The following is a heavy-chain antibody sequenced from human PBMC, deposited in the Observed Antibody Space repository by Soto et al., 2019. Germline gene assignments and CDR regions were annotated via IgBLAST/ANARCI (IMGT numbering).Heavy chain of an antibody. D-gene: IGHD6-19*01. CDR1: GFRFNIYS. V-gene: IGHV3-48*02. Sequence: GGALRLSCAASGFRFNIYSMNWIRQAPGKGLEWFAYITSDTNTIKYADSVRGRFTISRDNAKNPVDLQMNSLRDEDTAVYYCARSVEGHFDYWGQGTVVTVSS. J-gene: IGHJ4*02. CDR2: ITSDTNTI. CDR3: ARSVEGHFDY.